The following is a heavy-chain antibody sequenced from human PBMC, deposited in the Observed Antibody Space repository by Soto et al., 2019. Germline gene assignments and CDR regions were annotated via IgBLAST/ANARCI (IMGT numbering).Heavy chain of an antibody. CDR3: AKNWNWGSLVH. CDR2: IYYGGST. V-gene: IGHV4-59*08. D-gene: IGHD7-27*01. Sequence: SETLSLTCTVSGDSISTDYWSWIRQSPGKGLEWIGFIYYGGSTNYNPSLKSRDTKSVATPKNQFSLKLSSVTAADTAVYYCAKNWNWGSLVHWGQGTLVTVS. J-gene: IGHJ4*02. CDR1: GDSISTDY.